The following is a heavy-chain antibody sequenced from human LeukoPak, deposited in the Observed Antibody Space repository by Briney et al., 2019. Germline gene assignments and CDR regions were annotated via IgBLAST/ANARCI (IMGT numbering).Heavy chain of an antibody. CDR1: GFTFSNYA. J-gene: IGHJ4*02. CDR3: AKDQYTDSSAASDY. Sequence: GGSLRLSCAASGFTFSNYAMRWVRQAPWKGLEWVSTVSVNGYSTDYADSVKGRFTISRDNSKNTVYLQMNSLRAEDSAVYYCAKDQYTDSSAASDYWGQGILVTVSS. D-gene: IGHD6-6*01. CDR2: VSVNGYST. V-gene: IGHV3-23*01.